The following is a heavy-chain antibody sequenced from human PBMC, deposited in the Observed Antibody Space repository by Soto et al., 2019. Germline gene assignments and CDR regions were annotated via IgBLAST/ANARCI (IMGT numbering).Heavy chain of an antibody. CDR1: GGSFSGYY. CDR2: INHSGST. V-gene: IGHV4-34*01. J-gene: IGHJ5*02. CDR3: ARGNQYYYGSGSYYNNWFDP. Sequence: PSGALSLTCAVYGGSFSGYYWSWIRQPPGKGLEWIGEINHSGSTNYNPSLKSRVTISVDTSKNQFSLKLSSVTAADTAVYYCARGNQYYYGSGSYYNNWFDPWGQGTLVTVSS. D-gene: IGHD3-10*01.